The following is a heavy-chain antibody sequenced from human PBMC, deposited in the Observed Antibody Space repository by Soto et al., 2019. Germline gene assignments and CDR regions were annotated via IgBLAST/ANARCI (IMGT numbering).Heavy chain of an antibody. V-gene: IGHV3-64*01. D-gene: IGHD6-6*01. CDR3: ARRARPDFYYMDA. CDR2: ISSNGVGT. CDR1: GFTFSSYA. Sequence: GGSLRLSCAASGFTFSSYAMDWVRQAPGKGLEYVSGISSNGVGTYYANSVQGRFTISRDNSKNTVYLQMGSLRPEDMAVYYCARRARPDFYYMDAWGKGTTVTVSS. J-gene: IGHJ6*03.